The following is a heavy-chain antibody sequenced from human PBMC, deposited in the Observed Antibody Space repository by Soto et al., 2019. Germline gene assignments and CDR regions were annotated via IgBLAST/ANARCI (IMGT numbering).Heavy chain of an antibody. CDR2: ISSSSSYI. V-gene: IGHV3-21*01. J-gene: IGHJ3*02. CDR1: GFTFSSYS. CDR3: ARENSWDAFDI. Sequence: PGGSLRLSCAASGFTFSSYSMNWVRQAPGKGLEWVSSISSSSSYIYYADSVKGRFTISRDNAKNSLYLQMNGLRAEDTAVYYCARENSWDAFDIWGQGTMVTVSS. D-gene: IGHD6-13*01.